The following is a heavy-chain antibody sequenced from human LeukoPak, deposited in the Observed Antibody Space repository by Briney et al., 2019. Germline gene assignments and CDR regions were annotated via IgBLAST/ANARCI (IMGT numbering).Heavy chain of an antibody. Sequence: GGSLRLSCAASGFTFSSYSMNWVRQAPGKGLEWVSSISSSSSYIYYADSVKGRFTISRDNAKNSLYLQMNSLRAEDTAVYYCARDGGGELLFDYWGQGTLVTVSS. D-gene: IGHD1-26*01. CDR1: GFTFSSYS. J-gene: IGHJ4*02. V-gene: IGHV3-21*01. CDR2: ISSSSSYI. CDR3: ARDGGGELLFDY.